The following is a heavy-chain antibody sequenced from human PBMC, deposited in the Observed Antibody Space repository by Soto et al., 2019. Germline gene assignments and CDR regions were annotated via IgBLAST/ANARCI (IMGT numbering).Heavy chain of an antibody. V-gene: IGHV3-7*01. J-gene: IGHJ5*02. CDR1: RFTFSSYW. CDR3: ARRFIMGVTGANWFDP. Sequence: EVQLVESGGGLVQPGGSLRLSCAASRFTFSSYWMSWVRQAPGKGLEWVANLKQDGSEKYYVDSVKGRFTISRDNAKNSLYLQMNSLRSEHTAVYYCARRFIMGVTGANWFDPWGQGTLVTVSS. CDR2: LKQDGSEK. D-gene: IGHD1-20*01.